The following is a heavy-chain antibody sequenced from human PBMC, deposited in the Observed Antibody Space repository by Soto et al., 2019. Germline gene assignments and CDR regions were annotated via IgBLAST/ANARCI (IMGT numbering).Heavy chain of an antibody. V-gene: IGHV3-74*01. J-gene: IGHJ4*02. CDR2: IDHDGPT. CDR1: GFTFSNYW. CDR3: VRDSHGDY. Sequence: EVQLVESGGGLVQPGGSLRLSCAGSGFTFSNYWMHWVRQAPGKGLEWVSRIDHDGPTDYADSVRGRFTLSRGNAANTLWLQMNSLRPEDRAVHYCVRDSHGDYWVQGPVVTVSS.